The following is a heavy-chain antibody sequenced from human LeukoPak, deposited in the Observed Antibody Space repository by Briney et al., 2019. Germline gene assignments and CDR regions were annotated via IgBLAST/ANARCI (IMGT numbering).Heavy chain of an antibody. Sequence: GGSLRLSCAASGFTLSSYNMNWVRQAPGEGLEWVSYISISTIYYADSVKGRFTISRDNAKNSLYLQMNSLRAEDTAVYYCARVSGPTDYYGMDVWGQGTTVTVSS. D-gene: IGHD4-17*01. V-gene: IGHV3-48*04. CDR1: GFTLSSYN. CDR3: ARVSGPTDYYGMDV. J-gene: IGHJ6*02. CDR2: ISISTI.